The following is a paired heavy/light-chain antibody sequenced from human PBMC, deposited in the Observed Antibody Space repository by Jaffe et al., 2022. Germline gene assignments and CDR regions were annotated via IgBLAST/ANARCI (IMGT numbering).Heavy chain of an antibody. CDR1: GGSISSYY. CDR3: ASSPIVVVPAAMPVFDY. J-gene: IGHJ4*02. V-gene: IGHV4-59*01. CDR2: IYYSGST. Sequence: QVQLQESGPGLVKPSETLSLTCTVSGGSISSYYWSWIRQPPGKGLEWIGYIYYSGSTNYNPSLKSRVTISVDTSKNQFSLKLSSVTAADTAVYYCASSPIVVVPAAMPVFDYWGQGTLVTVSS. D-gene: IGHD2-2*01.
Light chain of an antibody. Sequence: QSALTQPASVSGSPGQSITISCTGTSSDVGGYNYVSWYQQHPGKAPKLMIYEVSNRPSGVSNRFSGSKSGNTASLTISGLQAEDEADYYCSSYTSSSTLGVFGGGTKLTVL. CDR2: EVS. CDR3: SSYTSSSTLGV. CDR1: SSDVGGYNY. V-gene: IGLV2-14*01. J-gene: IGLJ3*02.